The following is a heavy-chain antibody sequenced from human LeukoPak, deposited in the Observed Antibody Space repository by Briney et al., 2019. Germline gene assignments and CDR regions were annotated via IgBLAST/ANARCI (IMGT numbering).Heavy chain of an antibody. V-gene: IGHV3-48*04. CDR1: GFTFSSYG. D-gene: IGHD1-26*01. CDR2: ISSSGSSI. J-gene: IGHJ4*02. Sequence: GGSLRLSCAASGFTFSSYGMNWVRQAPGKGLEWVSYISSSGSSIYYADSVKGRFTISRDNAKNSLYLQMNSLRAEDTAVYYCARPSSLELPYYFDYWGQGTLVTVSS. CDR3: ARPSSLELPYYFDY.